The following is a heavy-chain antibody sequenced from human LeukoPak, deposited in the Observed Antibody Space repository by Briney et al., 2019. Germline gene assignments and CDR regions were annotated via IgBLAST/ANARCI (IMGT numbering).Heavy chain of an antibody. V-gene: IGHV1-69*04. J-gene: IGHJ4*02. Sequence: GASVKVSCKASGGTFSSYAISWVRQAPGQGLEWMGRIIPILGIANYAQKFQGRVTITADKSTSTAYMELSSLRSEDTAVYYCARDSSSSWWPRDYWGQGTLVTVSS. D-gene: IGHD6-13*01. CDR1: GGTFSSYA. CDR3: ARDSSSSWWPRDY. CDR2: IIPILGIA.